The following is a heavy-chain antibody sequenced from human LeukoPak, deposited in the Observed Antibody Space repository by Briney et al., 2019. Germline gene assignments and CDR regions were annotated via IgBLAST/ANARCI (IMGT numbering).Heavy chain of an antibody. CDR3: ARDGSGIVVVPAAEYYYGMDV. J-gene: IGHJ6*02. CDR1: GYTFTSYY. Sequence: ASVKVSCKASGYTFTSYYMHWVRQAPGQGLKWMGIINPSGGSTSYAQKFQGRVTMTRDTSTSTVYMELSSLRSEDTAVYYCARDGSGIVVVPAAEYYYGMDVWGQGTTVTVSS. CDR2: INPSGGST. V-gene: IGHV1-46*01. D-gene: IGHD2-2*01.